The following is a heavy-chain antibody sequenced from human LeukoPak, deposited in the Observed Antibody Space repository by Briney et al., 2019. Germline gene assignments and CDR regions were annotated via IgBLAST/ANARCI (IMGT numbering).Heavy chain of an antibody. CDR1: GFTFSSHA. V-gene: IGHV3-23*01. J-gene: IGHJ5*02. CDR3: AKSPLFRVATIRGLWFDP. D-gene: IGHD5-12*01. CDR2: ISGSGGST. Sequence: PGGSLRISCAASGFTFSSHAMSWVRQAPGKGLEWVSTISGSGGSTYYADSVKGRFTISRDNSKNTLYLQIHSLRAEDTAVYYCAKSPLFRVATIRGLWFDPWGQGTLVTVSS.